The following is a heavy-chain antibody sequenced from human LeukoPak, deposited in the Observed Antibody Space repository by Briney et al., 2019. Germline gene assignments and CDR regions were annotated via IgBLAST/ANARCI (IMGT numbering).Heavy chain of an antibody. CDR3: ARNSDYYDYSPQSV. CDR2: ISDSGGST. V-gene: IGHV3-23*01. J-gene: IGHJ4*02. Sequence: GGSLRLSCVGSGFTFSNYWMSWVRQAPGKGLEWISRISDSGGSTYFADSVKGRFLISRDNSKNMLFLQMNNLIIEDTAVYYCARNSDYYDYSPQSVWGQGTLVTVS. CDR1: GFTFSNYW. D-gene: IGHD3-22*01.